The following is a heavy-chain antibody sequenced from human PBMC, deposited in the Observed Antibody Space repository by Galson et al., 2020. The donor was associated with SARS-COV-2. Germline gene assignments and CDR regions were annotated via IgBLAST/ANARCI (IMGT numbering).Heavy chain of an antibody. D-gene: IGHD3-3*01. J-gene: IGHJ5*01. CDR2: ISWNSGSI. CDR3: TKAGKYYDFWSGYYLDS. V-gene: IGHV3-9*01. Sequence: SLKISCAASGFIFDDYAMHWVRQTPGKGLEWVSGISWNSGSIVYADSVKGRFTISRDNARNSLYLQMNSLRAEDTALYYCTKAGKYYDFWSGYYLDSWGQGTLVTVSS. CDR1: GFIFDDYA.